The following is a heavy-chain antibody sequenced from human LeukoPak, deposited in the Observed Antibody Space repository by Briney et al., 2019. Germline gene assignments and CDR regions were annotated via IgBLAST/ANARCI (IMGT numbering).Heavy chain of an antibody. V-gene: IGHV3-48*01. CDR1: GFTFSTYS. CDR2: ISDDSNTI. J-gene: IGHJ4*02. D-gene: IGHD3-22*01. CDR3: ARDRHSSVDY. Sequence: PGGSLRLSCAASGFTFSTYSMIWVRQAPGKGLEWLSYISDDSNTIYYADSVKGRFTVSRDNAKNSLYLQLNSLRAEDTAVYYCARDRHSSVDYWGQGTLVTVSS.